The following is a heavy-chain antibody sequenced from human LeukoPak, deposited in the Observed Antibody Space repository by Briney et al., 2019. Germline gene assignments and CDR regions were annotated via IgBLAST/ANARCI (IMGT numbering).Heavy chain of an antibody. Sequence: PSETLSLTCAVYGGSLSGYYWSWIRQPPGKGLEWIGEINHSGGTNYNPSLKSRVTISVDTSKNQFSLKLSSVTAADTAVYYCARGPGPSLDYWRQGTLVTVSS. CDR1: GGSLSGYY. V-gene: IGHV4-34*01. CDR3: ARGPGPSLDY. D-gene: IGHD2-2*01. J-gene: IGHJ4*02. CDR2: INHSGGT.